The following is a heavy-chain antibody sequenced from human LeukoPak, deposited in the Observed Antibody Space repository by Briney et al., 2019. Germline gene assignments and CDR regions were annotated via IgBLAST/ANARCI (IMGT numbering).Heavy chain of an antibody. D-gene: IGHD3-10*01. J-gene: IGHJ4*02. CDR1: GGSISSYY. CDR3: ARRSVREFSWDY. CDR2: IYYSGST. V-gene: IGHV4-59*01. Sequence: SETLSLTCTVSGGSISSYYWSWIRQPPGKGLEWIGYIYYSGSTNYNPSLKSRVTISVDTSKNQFSLKLSSVTAADTAVYYCARRSVREFSWDYWGQGTLVTVSS.